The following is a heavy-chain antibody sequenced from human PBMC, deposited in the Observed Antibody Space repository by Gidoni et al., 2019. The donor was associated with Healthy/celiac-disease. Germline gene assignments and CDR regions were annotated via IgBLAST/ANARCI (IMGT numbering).Heavy chain of an antibody. J-gene: IGHJ3*02. D-gene: IGHD1-26*01. CDR2: INPNSGGT. Sequence: QVQLVQSGAEGKKPGASVKVSCKASGYNFTGYYMHWLRQAPGQGLEWMGWINPNSGGTNYAQKFQGWVTMTRDTSISTAYMELSRLRSDDTAVYYCARGRLVIVGATDDAFDIWGQGTMVTVSS. V-gene: IGHV1-2*04. CDR1: GYNFTGYY. CDR3: ARGRLVIVGATDDAFDI.